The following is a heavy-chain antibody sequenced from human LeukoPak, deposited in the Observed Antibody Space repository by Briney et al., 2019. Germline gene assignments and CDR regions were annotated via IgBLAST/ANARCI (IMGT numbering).Heavy chain of an antibody. CDR1: GFTFSSYA. V-gene: IGHV3-30-3*01. CDR2: ISYDGSNK. J-gene: IGHJ5*02. Sequence: PGRSLRLSCAASGFTFSSYAMHWVRQAPGKGLEWVAVISYDGSNKYYADSVKGRFTISRDNSKNTPYLQMNSLRAEDTAVYYCARAGPPAFDPWGQGTLVTVSS. CDR3: ARAGPPAFDP.